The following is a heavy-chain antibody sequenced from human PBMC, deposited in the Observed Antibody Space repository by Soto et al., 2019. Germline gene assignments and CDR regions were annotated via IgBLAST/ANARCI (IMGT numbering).Heavy chain of an antibody. J-gene: IGHJ4*02. D-gene: IGHD5-18*01. CDR2: IYYSGST. V-gene: IGHV4-30-4*01. Sequence: SETLSLTCTVSGGSISSGDYYWSWIRQPPGKDLEWIGYIYYSGSTYYNPSLKSRVTISVDTSKNQFSLKLSSVTAADTAVYYCARAGYSYGFDYWGQGTLVTVSS. CDR1: GGSISSGDYY. CDR3: ARAGYSYGFDY.